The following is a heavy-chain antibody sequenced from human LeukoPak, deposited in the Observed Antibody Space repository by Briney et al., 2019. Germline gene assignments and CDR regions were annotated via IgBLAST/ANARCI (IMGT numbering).Heavy chain of an antibody. CDR3: ARASSSWYKYYFDY. J-gene: IGHJ4*02. V-gene: IGHV3-53*01. CDR1: GFSVSINY. D-gene: IGHD6-13*01. Sequence: GGSLRLSCAASGFSVSINYMSWVRQAPGKGLEWVSVIYSGGSTFYADSVKGRFTISRDTSKNTLYLQMNSLRAEDTAVYYCARASSSWYKYYFDYWGQGTLVTVSS. CDR2: IYSGGST.